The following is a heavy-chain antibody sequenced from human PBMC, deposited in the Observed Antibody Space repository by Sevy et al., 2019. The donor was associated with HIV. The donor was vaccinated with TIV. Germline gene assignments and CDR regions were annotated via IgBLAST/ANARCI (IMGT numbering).Heavy chain of an antibody. CDR3: AKARVPYYYDSSGYDAFDI. D-gene: IGHD3-22*01. CDR1: GFTFDDYV. CDR2: ISWNSGSI. Sequence: GGSLRLSCAASGFTFDDYVMHWGRQAPGKGLEWVSGISWNSGSIGYADSVKGRFTISRDNAKNSLYLQMNSLRAEDMALYYCAKARVPYYYDSSGYDAFDIWGQGTMVTVSS. J-gene: IGHJ3*02. V-gene: IGHV3-9*03.